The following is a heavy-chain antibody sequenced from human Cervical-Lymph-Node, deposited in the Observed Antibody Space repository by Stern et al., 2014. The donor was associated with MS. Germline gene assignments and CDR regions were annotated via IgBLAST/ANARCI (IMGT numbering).Heavy chain of an antibody. Sequence: DQLVESGGGVVQPGRSLRLSCAASGFTFSSSGMHWVRQAPGQGLEWLAIIWYDGSNRYYADSVKGRFTISRDNSKNTLYLQMNSLRADDTAVYYCAREGGNTAEYFQHWSQGTLVTVSS. CDR3: AREGGNTAEYFQH. D-gene: IGHD4-23*01. CDR1: GFTFSSSG. V-gene: IGHV3-33*01. J-gene: IGHJ1*01. CDR2: IWYDGSNR.